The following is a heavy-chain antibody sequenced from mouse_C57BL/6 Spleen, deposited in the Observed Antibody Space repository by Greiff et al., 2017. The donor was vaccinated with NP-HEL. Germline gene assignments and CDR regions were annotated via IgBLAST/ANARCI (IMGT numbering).Heavy chain of an antibody. CDR2: ISSGSSTI. CDR3: AYDYFDY. V-gene: IGHV5-17*01. D-gene: IGHD2-3*01. J-gene: IGHJ2*01. Sequence: DVKLVESGGGLVKPGGSLKLSCAASGFTFSDYGMHWVRQAPEKGLEWVAYISSGSSTIYYADTVKGRFTISRDNAKNTLFLQMTSLRSEDTAMYYCAYDYFDYWGQGTTLTVSS. CDR1: GFTFSDYG.